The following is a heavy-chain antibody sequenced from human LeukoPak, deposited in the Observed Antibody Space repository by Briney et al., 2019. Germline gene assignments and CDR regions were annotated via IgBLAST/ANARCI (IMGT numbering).Heavy chain of an antibody. V-gene: IGHV3-23*01. D-gene: IGHD3-10*01. CDR2: ITHRGGNT. CDR3: AKSSAYYYGSGSYPDY. CDR1: GFPFNSYA. J-gene: IGHJ4*02. Sequence: PGGSLRLSCAASGFPFNSYAVSWVRQAPGKGLEWVSAITHRGGNTSLADSVKGRFTISRDNPKNTLYLQMSSLRAEDTAVYYCAKSSAYYYGSGSYPDYWGQGTLVTVSS.